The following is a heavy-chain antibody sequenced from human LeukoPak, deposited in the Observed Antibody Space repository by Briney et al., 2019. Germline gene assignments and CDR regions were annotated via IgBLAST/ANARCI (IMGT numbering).Heavy chain of an antibody. J-gene: IGHJ3*02. Sequence: GGSLRLSCAASGFIFDDYGMSWVRQAPGKGLEWVSGINWNGGSTGYVDSVKGRFTISRDNAKNSLYLQMNSLIAEDTALYYCARGGYSGPSDIWGQGTMATVSS. CDR1: GFIFDDYG. CDR3: ARGGYSGPSDI. CDR2: INWNGGST. D-gene: IGHD5-12*01. V-gene: IGHV3-20*04.